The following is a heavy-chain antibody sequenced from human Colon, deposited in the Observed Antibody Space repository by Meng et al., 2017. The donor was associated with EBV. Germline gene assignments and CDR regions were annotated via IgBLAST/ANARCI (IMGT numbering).Heavy chain of an antibody. D-gene: IGHD6-19*01. Sequence: RLQGPGPVLGPPSHPLPLPPSVSGVSVSSDGYYWIWIRQHTGKGLEWFGHNYYSGSTFYTPSLKRRVIISIDTSKNQFSLNLRSVTAADTAVYYCARVSSGWDYFDYWGQGTLVTVSS. V-gene: IGHV4-31*03. CDR1: GVSVSSDGYY. J-gene: IGHJ4*02. CDR3: ARVSSGWDYFDY. CDR2: NYYSGST.